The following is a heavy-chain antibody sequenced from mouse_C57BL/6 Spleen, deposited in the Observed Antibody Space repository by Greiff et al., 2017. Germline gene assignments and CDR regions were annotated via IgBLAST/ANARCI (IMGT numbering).Heavy chain of an antibody. V-gene: IGHV1-82*01. Sequence: QVQLQQSGPELVKPGASVKISCKASGYAFSSSWMTWVKQRPGKGLEWIGRIYPGAGDTNYNGKFKGKATLTADKSSSTAYMQLSSLTSEDSAVYFCARDSSGYVYAMDYWGKGTSVTVSS. CDR2: IYPGAGDT. CDR3: ARDSSGYVYAMDY. D-gene: IGHD3-2*02. J-gene: IGHJ4*01. CDR1: GYAFSSSW.